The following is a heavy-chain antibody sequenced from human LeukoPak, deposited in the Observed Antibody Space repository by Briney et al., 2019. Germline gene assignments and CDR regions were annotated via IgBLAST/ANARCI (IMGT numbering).Heavy chain of an antibody. V-gene: IGHV4-38-2*01. J-gene: IGHJ5*02. CDR2: IYHSGST. D-gene: IGHD2-2*01. Sequence: SETLSLTCAVSGYSISSGYYWGWIRPPPGKGLEWIGTIYHSGSTYYNPSLKRRVTISVDTSKNQFSLKLSSVTAADTAVYYCARHLLGYCTSTTCRAGRRFDPWGQGTLVTVSS. CDR1: GYSISSGYY. CDR3: ARHLLGYCTSTTCRAGRRFDP.